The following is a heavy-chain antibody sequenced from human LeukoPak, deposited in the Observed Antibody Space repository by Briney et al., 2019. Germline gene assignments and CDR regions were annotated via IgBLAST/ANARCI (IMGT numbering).Heavy chain of an antibody. D-gene: IGHD3-22*01. CDR1: GYSISSGYY. V-gene: IGHV4-30-4*08. CDR2: IYYSGST. CDR3: ARDQSPYYDSSNDAFDI. Sequence: PSETLSLTCTVSGYSISSGYYWGWIRQPPGKGLEWIGYIYYSGSTYYNPSLKSRVTISVDTSKNQFSLKLSSVTAADTAVYYCARDQSPYYDSSNDAFDIWGQGTMVTVSS. J-gene: IGHJ3*02.